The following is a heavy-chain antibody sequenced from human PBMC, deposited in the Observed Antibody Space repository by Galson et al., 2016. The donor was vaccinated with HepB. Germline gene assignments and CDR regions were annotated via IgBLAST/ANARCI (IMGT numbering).Heavy chain of an antibody. CDR2: IIPIFGTA. J-gene: IGHJ4*02. Sequence: SVKVSCKASGGTFSSYAISWVRQAPGQGLEWMGGIIPIFGTANYAQKFQGRVTITADESTSTAYMELSSLRSEDTAVYYCAKLTENYYDSSGYFDYWGQGTLVTVSS. CDR3: AKLTENYYDSSGYFDY. V-gene: IGHV1-69*13. CDR1: GGTFSSYA. D-gene: IGHD3-22*01.